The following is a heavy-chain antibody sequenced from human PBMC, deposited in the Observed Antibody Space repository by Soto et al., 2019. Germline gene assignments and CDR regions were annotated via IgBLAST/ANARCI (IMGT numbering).Heavy chain of an antibody. CDR3: AKDSDSITIFGVVLDY. V-gene: IGHV3-23*01. J-gene: IGHJ4*02. D-gene: IGHD3-3*01. CDR2: VSGSGGST. Sequence: PGGSLRLSCAASGFTFSGYAMSWVRQAPGKGLEWVSAVSGSGGSTYYADSVKGRFTISRDNSKNTLYLQMNSLRAEDTAVYYCAKDSDSITIFGVVLDYWGQGTLVTVSS. CDR1: GFTFSGYA.